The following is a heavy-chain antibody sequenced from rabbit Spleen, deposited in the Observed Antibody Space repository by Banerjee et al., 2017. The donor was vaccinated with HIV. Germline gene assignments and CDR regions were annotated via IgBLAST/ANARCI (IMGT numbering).Heavy chain of an antibody. CDR1: GFDFNSYS. Sequence: QLKETGGSLVQPGGSLTLSCATSGFDFNSYSMSWVRQAPGKGLEWIGDIYPVFGITNYANWMKGRFTISSDNAQNTVDLQMTSLTAADTATYFCATDTSSSFSSYGMDLSGEGTLLSVS. D-gene: IGHD1-1*01. J-gene: IGHJ6*01. CDR2: IYPVFGIT. V-gene: IGHV1S7*01. CDR3: ATDTSSSFSSYGMDL.